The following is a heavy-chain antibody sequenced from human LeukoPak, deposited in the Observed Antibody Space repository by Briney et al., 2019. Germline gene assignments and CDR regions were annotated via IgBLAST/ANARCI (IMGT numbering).Heavy chain of an antibody. CDR3: ARHLSGTTMSHYFDF. Sequence: SETLSLTCSVSGDSISSGRNYWGWIRQSPGKGLEWIASVYSSGNTHSNPSLKSRVSISVDTSKNQVSLKLYSVTASDAAIYYCARHLSGTTMSHYFDFWGQGTLVTVSS. CDR1: GDSISSGRNY. J-gene: IGHJ4*02. CDR2: VYSSGNT. D-gene: IGHD1-1*01. V-gene: IGHV4-39*01.